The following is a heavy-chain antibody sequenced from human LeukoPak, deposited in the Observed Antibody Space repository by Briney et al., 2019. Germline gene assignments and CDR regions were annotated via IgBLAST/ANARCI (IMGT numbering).Heavy chain of an antibody. CDR1: GFTFSSYE. Sequence: GGSLRLSCAASGFTFSSYEMNWVRQAPGKGLEWVSYISSSGSTIYYADSVKGRFTISRDNSKNTLYLQMNSLRAEDTAVYYCAKAENYDFWSGYAIYYYYMDVWGKGTTVTVSS. CDR2: ISSSGSTI. J-gene: IGHJ6*03. CDR3: AKAENYDFWSGYAIYYYYMDV. D-gene: IGHD3-3*01. V-gene: IGHV3-48*03.